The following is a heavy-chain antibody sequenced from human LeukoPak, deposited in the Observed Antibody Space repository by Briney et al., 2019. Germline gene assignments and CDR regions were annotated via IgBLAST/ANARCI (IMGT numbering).Heavy chain of an antibody. D-gene: IGHD3-22*01. CDR3: ARVSRVGGYYSYFDY. CDR1: GYTFTSYG. CDR2: INPYNGNT. Sequence: ASVKVSCKASGYTFTSYGFSWVRQAPGQGLEWMGWINPYNGNTNYARNLQGRVTMTTDTSTSTAHMELRSLRSDDTAVYYCARVSRVGGYYSYFDYWGQGTLVTVSS. V-gene: IGHV1-18*01. J-gene: IGHJ4*02.